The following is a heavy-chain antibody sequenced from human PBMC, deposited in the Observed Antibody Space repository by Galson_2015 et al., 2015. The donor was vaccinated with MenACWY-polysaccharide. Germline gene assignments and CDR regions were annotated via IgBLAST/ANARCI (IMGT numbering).Heavy chain of an antibody. J-gene: IGHJ3*01. CDR3: TIHYFYEPSRTWEGAVDV. D-gene: IGHD2/OR15-2a*01. CDR1: GFTLSTYR. CDR2: IGNSPTYI. V-gene: IGHV3-21*01. Sequence: SLRLSCAASGFTLSTYRMNWVRQAPGKGLEWVSSIGNSPTYIYYADSVKGRFTISRDNAKNSLYLQMNSLRVDDTAIYYCTIHYFYEPSRTWEGAVDVWGQGTMVTVSS.